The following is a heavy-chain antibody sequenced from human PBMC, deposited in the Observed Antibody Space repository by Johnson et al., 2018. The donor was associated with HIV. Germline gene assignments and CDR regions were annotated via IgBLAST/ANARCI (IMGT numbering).Heavy chain of an antibody. J-gene: IGHJ3*02. CDR2: IRYDGSNK. CDR1: GFTFSSYG. V-gene: IGHV3-30*02. Sequence: QVQLVESGGGVVQPGGSLRLSCAASGFTFSSYGMHWVRQAPGKGLEWVAFIRYDGSNKYYADSVKGRFTISRDNSKNTLYLQMSSLRAEDTAVYYCALVLGYCRGGSCYDAFVIWGQWTMVTVSS. CDR3: ALVLGYCRGGSCYDAFVI. D-gene: IGHD2-15*01.